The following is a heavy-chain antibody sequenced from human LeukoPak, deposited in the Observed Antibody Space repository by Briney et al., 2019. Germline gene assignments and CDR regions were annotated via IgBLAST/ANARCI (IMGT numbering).Heavy chain of an antibody. D-gene: IGHD2-2*01. Sequence: SVKVSCKASGGTFSSYAISWVRQAPGQGLEWMGGIIPIFGTANYAQKFQGRVTITADKSTSTAYMELSSLRSEDTAVYYCARGGVVPAAMIFSAFDHWGQGTLVTVSS. J-gene: IGHJ4*02. V-gene: IGHV1-69*06. CDR3: ARGGVVPAAMIFSAFDH. CDR1: GGTFSSYA. CDR2: IIPIFGTA.